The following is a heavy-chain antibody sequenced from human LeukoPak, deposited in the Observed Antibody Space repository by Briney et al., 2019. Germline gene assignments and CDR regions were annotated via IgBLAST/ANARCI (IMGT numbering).Heavy chain of an antibody. V-gene: IGHV3-21*01. CDR3: ARVLAAAGTL. CDR1: GFTFSSYS. D-gene: IGHD6-13*01. Sequence: GGSLRLSCAASGFTFSSYSMNWVRQAPGRGLEWVSSISSSSSYIYYADSVKGRFTISRDNAKNSLYLQMNSLRAEDTAVYYCARVLAAAGTLWGQGTLVTVSS. CDR2: ISSSSSYI. J-gene: IGHJ4*02.